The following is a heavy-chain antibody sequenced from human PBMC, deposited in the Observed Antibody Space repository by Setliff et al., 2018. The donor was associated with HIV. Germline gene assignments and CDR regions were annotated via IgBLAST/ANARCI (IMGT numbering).Heavy chain of an antibody. CDR3: ATPGVGAGAFDI. CDR2: VSVYNGNT. V-gene: IGHV1-18*04. Sequence: ASVKVSCKASGYSFTFYGLHWVRQAPGQGLEWMGWVSVYNGNTKYAENFQDKLTLTTDASTGTGFMELRGLRSDDTAVYYCATPGVGAGAFDIWGRGTMVTVSS. J-gene: IGHJ3*02. D-gene: IGHD3-10*01. CDR1: GYSFTFYG.